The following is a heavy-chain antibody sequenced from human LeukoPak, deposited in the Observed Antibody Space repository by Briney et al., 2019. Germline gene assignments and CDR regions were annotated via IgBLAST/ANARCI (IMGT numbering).Heavy chain of an antibody. V-gene: IGHV4-34*01. D-gene: IGHD2-2*01. Sequence: SETLSLTCAVYGGSISGYYWSWIRQPPGKGLEWIGEINHSGSTNYNPSLKSRVTISVDTSKNQFSLKLSSATAADTAVYYCAKPERGYQLLWEAEYFQHWGQGTLVTVSS. J-gene: IGHJ1*01. CDR3: AKPERGYQLLWEAEYFQH. CDR1: GGSISGYY. CDR2: INHSGST.